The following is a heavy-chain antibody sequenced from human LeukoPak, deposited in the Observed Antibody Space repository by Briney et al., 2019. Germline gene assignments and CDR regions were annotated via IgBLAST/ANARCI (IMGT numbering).Heavy chain of an antibody. CDR1: GFSVSSNY. D-gene: IGHD5-12*01. J-gene: IGHJ4*02. Sequence: GESLRLSCAASGFSVSSNYMSWVRQAPGKGLEFVSVIYAGGDTFYADSVKGRFTISRDSSKNTLYLQMSSLTAEDTAVYYCAQARSSSGYGPLGFYWGQGTLVTVSS. CDR3: AQARSSSGYGPLGFY. V-gene: IGHV3-53*01. CDR2: IYAGGDT.